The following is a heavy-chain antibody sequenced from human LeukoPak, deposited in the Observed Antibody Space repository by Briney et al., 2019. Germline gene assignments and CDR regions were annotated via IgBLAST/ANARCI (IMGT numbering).Heavy chain of an antibody. CDR2: MNPTRGNT. V-gene: IGHV1-8*01. Sequence: ASVKVSCKASGYTFTSYYINGVRQATGQGLEWMGWMNPTRGNTGYAQQFQGRVTLTRNTSISTAYMELSSLRSEHTAVYFCARVRQLYYYDSSGLDYWGQGTLVTVSS. CDR1: GYTFTSYY. CDR3: ARVRQLYYYDSSGLDY. D-gene: IGHD3-22*01. J-gene: IGHJ4*02.